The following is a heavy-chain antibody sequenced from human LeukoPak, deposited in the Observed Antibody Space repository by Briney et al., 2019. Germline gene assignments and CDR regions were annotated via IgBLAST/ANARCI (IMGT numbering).Heavy chain of an antibody. CDR3: AKTRQLSRSYYFDY. J-gene: IGHJ4*02. V-gene: IGHV3-23*01. Sequence: GGSLRLSCVASGFTFSSYGMSWVRQAPGKGLEWVSAISGSGGSTYYADSVKGRFTISRDNSKNTLYLQMNSLRAEDTAVYYCAKTRQLSRSYYFDYWGQGTLVTVSS. CDR1: GFTFSSYG. D-gene: IGHD5-18*01. CDR2: ISGSGGST.